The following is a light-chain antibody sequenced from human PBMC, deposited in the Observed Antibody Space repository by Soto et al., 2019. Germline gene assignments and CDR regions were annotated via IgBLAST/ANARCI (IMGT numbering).Light chain of an antibody. V-gene: IGKV3-15*01. J-gene: IGKJ4*01. CDR3: QQHNAWPLT. CDR1: QTVGTS. CDR2: VAS. Sequence: EIVLTQSPATLSVSPGERATLTCRASQTVGTSLAWYQQKPGQAPRHLIYVASTRATGVPSRFSGSGSGTELALTISSLQSEDFAVYYCQQHNAWPLTFGGGTKVEIK.